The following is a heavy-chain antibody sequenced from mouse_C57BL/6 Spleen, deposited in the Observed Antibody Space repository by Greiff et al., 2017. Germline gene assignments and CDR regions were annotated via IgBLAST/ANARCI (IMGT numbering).Heavy chain of an antibody. J-gene: IGHJ3*01. D-gene: IGHD1-1*02. Sequence: EVKLMESGPELVKPGASVKMSCKASGYTFTDYNMHWVKQSHGKSLEWIGYINPNNGGTSYNQKFKGKATLTVNKSSSTAYMELRSLTSEDSAVYYCARSEGGNLFAYWGQGTLVTVSA. CDR2: INPNNGGT. CDR3: ARSEGGNLFAY. V-gene: IGHV1-22*01. CDR1: GYTFTDYN.